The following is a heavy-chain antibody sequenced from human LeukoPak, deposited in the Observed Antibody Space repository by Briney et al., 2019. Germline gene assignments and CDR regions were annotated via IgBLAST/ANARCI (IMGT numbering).Heavy chain of an antibody. V-gene: IGHV3-48*02. CDR1: GFTFSNYW. CDR3: ARGPSNRHFDY. D-gene: IGHD2/OR15-2a*01. CDR2: ISSGSNSI. Sequence: PGESLRLSCAASGFTFSNYWMNWVRQAPGRGLEWVSHISSGSNSINYADSVKGRFTISRDNAKNSLLLQMNSLRDEDTAVYYCARGPSNRHFDYWGQGTLVTVSS. J-gene: IGHJ4*02.